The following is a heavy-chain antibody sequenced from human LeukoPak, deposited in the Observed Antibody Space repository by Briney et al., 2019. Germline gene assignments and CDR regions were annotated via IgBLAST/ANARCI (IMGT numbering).Heavy chain of an antibody. CDR1: GFTFSSYN. CDR3: ARGGDPDY. CDR2: ISSSSGTI. D-gene: IGHD2-21*02. Sequence: PGGSLRLSCAASGFTFSSYNLNWVRQAPGKGLEGVSYISSSSGTIFYADSVKGRFTISRDNAKNSLYLQMNSLRAEDTAEYYCARGGDPDYWGQGTLVTVSS. J-gene: IGHJ4*02. V-gene: IGHV3-48*04.